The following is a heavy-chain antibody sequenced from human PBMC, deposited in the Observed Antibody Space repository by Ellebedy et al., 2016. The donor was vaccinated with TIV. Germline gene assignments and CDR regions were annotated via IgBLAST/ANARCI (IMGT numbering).Heavy chain of an antibody. CDR3: AKDQEQWLVFGTPFDL. D-gene: IGHD6-19*01. J-gene: IGHJ2*01. V-gene: IGHV3-23*01. CDR2: ISGSGGST. Sequence: PGGSLRLSCAASGFTFSSNWMSRVRQAPGKGLEWVSAISGSGGSTYYADSVKGRFTISRDNSKNTLYLQMNSLRAEDTDVYYCAKDQEQWLVFGTPFDLWGRGTLVTVSS. CDR1: GFTFSSNW.